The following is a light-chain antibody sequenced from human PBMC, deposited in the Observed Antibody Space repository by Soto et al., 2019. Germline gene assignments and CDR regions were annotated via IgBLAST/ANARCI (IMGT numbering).Light chain of an antibody. CDR3: QKYDSVPLT. Sequence: DIQMTQSPSSLSASVGDRATITCRASQGINNFVAWYQQQPGEVPKLLIYAASTLQSGVPSRFSGSGFGTDFVLTISRLEPEDVATYYCQKYDSVPLTFGGGTRVEIK. J-gene: IGKJ4*01. CDR2: AAS. CDR1: QGINNF. V-gene: IGKV1-27*01.